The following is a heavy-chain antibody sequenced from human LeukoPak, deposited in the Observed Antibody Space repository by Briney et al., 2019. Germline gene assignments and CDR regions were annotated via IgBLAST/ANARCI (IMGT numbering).Heavy chain of an antibody. CDR1: GGSISSSSYY. CDR2: IYYSGST. Sequence: PSETLSLTCTVSGGSISSSSYYWGWIRQPPGKGLEWIGSIYYSGSTYYNPSLKSRVTISVDTSKNQFSLKLSSVTAADMAVYYCASTRITMVRGPDWFDPWGQGTLVTVSS. V-gene: IGHV4-39*01. D-gene: IGHD3-10*01. J-gene: IGHJ5*02. CDR3: ASTRITMVRGPDWFDP.